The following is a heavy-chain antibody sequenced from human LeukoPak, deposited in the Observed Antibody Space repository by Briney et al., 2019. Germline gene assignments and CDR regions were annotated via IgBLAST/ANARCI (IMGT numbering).Heavy chain of an antibody. Sequence: SETLSLTCAVYGGSFSGYYWSWIRQPPGKGLEWIGEIDHSGSTNYNPSLKSRVTISVDTSKNQFSLKLSSVTAADTAVYYCAREDSSGCYWGQGTLVTVSS. CDR2: IDHSGST. CDR3: AREDSSGCY. J-gene: IGHJ4*02. V-gene: IGHV4-34*01. CDR1: GGSFSGYY. D-gene: IGHD6-19*01.